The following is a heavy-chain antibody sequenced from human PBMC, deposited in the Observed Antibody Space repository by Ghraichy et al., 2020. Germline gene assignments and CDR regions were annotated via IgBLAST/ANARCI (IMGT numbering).Heavy chain of an antibody. D-gene: IGHD3-3*01. Sequence: SQTLSLTCTVSGGSISSSSYYWGWIRQPPGKGLEWIGSIYYSGSTYYNPSLKSRVTISVDTSKNQFSLKLSSVTAADTAVYYCARQGQYYDFWSGPRYYGMDVWGQGTTVTVSS. CDR2: IYYSGST. CDR3: ARQGQYYDFWSGPRYYGMDV. CDR1: GGSISSSSYY. V-gene: IGHV4-39*01. J-gene: IGHJ6*02.